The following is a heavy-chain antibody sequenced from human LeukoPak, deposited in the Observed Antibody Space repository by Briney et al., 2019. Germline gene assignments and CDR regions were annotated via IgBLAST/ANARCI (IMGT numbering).Heavy chain of an antibody. Sequence: GGSLRLSCEASGFTFRTYGMHWVRQAPGKGLEWVALMSYDGSNKDYTDSVKGRFTISRDNSKNTLYLQMNSLRTDDTAVYYCAKDLLRATGNGGYYMDVWGKGTTVTGSS. CDR3: AKDLLRATGNGGYYMDV. D-gene: IGHD5-12*01. J-gene: IGHJ6*03. CDR1: GFTFRTYG. CDR2: MSYDGSNK. V-gene: IGHV3-30*18.